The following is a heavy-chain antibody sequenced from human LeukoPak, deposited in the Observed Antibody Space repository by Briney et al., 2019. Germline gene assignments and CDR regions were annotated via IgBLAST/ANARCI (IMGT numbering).Heavy chain of an antibody. J-gene: IGHJ4*02. V-gene: IGHV1-18*01. CDR3: ARGFPPRREYDGSGYYSYYFDH. CDR2: ISAYNGHT. Sequence: ASVKVSCKASGYTFTSYGISWVRQAPGQGLEWMGWISAYNGHTKSAQKIQGRVTMTTDTSTSTAHMELRSLRSDDTAVYYCARGFPPRREYDGSGYYSYYFDHWGQGTLVTVSS. CDR1: GYTFTSYG. D-gene: IGHD3-22*01.